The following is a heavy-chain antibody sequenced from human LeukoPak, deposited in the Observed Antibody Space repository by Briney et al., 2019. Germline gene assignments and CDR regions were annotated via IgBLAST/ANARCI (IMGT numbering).Heavy chain of an antibody. D-gene: IGHD6-19*01. CDR2: ISYDGSNK. V-gene: IGHV3-30*03. CDR3: SAYSGWPENFDY. CDR1: GFTFSSYG. J-gene: IGHJ4*02. Sequence: GGSLRLSCAASGFTFSSYGMHWVRQAPGKGLEWVAVISYDGSNKYYADSVKGRFTISRDNAKNTLYLQMNSLRAEDTAVYYCSAYSGWPENFDYWGQGTLVTVSS.